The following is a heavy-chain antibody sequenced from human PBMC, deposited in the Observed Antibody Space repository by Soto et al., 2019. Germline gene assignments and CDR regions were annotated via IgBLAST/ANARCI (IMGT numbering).Heavy chain of an antibody. J-gene: IGHJ4*02. CDR2: INADNGNT. D-gene: IGHD6-13*01. V-gene: IGHV1-3*01. CDR3: ARDRPLGDSSPPRYYFDY. CDR1: GYTFTSYA. Sequence: ASVKVSCKASGYTFTSYAMHWVRQAPGQRLEWMGWINADNGNTKYSQKFQGRVTITRDTSASTAYMELSSLRSEDTAVYYCARDRPLGDSSPPRYYFDYWGQGTLVTVSS.